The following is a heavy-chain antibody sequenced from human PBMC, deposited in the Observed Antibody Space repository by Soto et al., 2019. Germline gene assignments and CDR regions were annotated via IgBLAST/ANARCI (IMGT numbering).Heavy chain of an antibody. CDR2: IWYDGSNK. Sequence: QVQLVESGGGVVQPGRSLRLSCAASGFTFSSYGMHWVRQAPGKGLEWVAVIWYDGSNKYYADSVKGRFTISRDNSKNTLYLQMNSLRAEDTAVYYCALNSEYGYNWNDARIYWGQGTLVTVSS. D-gene: IGHD1-1*01. J-gene: IGHJ4*02. CDR3: ALNSEYGYNWNDARIY. CDR1: GFTFSSYG. V-gene: IGHV3-33*01.